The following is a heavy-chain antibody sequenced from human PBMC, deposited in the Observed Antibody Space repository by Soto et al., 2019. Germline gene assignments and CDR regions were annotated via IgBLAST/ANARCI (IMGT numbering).Heavy chain of an antibody. J-gene: IGHJ5*02. CDR2: IIPIFGTA. CDR3: AKENRDDDSGWYSSTDWFDP. Sequence: QVQLVQSGAEVKKPGSSVKVSCKASGGTFDIFSISWVRQAPGQGLDWMGGIIPIFGTAEYSQKFQGRVTITADESTSTSYMELSSLRFEDTAVYYCAKENRDDDSGWYSSTDWFDPWGQGTLVTVSS. D-gene: IGHD6-19*01. CDR1: GGTFDIFS. V-gene: IGHV1-69*01.